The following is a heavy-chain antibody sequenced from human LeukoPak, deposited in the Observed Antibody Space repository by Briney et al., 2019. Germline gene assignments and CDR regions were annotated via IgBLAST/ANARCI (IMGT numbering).Heavy chain of an antibody. CDR1: GFTFSSYS. Sequence: GGSLRLSCAASGFTFSSYSMNWVRQAPGKGLEWVSSISTSSTYIYYADSVKGRFTISRDNAKNSLYLQMNSLRVEDTAVYYCARDMTSNYWGQGTLVTVSS. D-gene: IGHD4-11*01. V-gene: IGHV3-21*01. J-gene: IGHJ4*02. CDR3: ARDMTSNY. CDR2: ISTSSTYI.